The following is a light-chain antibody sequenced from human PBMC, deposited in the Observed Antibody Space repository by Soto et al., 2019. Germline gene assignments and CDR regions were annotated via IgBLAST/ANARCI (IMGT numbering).Light chain of an antibody. Sequence: DIQMTQSPFTLSASVGDRVTITCRASQSISSWLAWYQQKPGRAPKLLIYDASSLQSVVPSRFSGSGSGTEFTLTISSLQPDDFASYYCQQYERYSSFGQGTKLEIK. CDR2: DAS. J-gene: IGKJ2*01. V-gene: IGKV1-5*01. CDR1: QSISSW. CDR3: QQYERYSS.